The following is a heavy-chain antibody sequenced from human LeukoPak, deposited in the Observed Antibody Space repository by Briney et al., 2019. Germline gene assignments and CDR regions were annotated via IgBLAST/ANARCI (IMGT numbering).Heavy chain of an antibody. CDR2: IHTTGST. D-gene: IGHD1-26*01. CDR1: GGSFSSYY. CDR3: ARDSEYPIVGATGAFDI. Sequence: AETLSLTCTVSGGSFSSYYWSWIRQPAGKGLEGIVRIHTTGSTNYYPSFMRRRIIIADTSKNQFSLKLSSVAAADTAVYYCARDSEYPIVGATGAFDIWGQGTMVTVSS. J-gene: IGHJ3*02. V-gene: IGHV4-4*07.